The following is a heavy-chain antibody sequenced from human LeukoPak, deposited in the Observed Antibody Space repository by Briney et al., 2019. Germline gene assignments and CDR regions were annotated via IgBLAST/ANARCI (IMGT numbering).Heavy chain of an antibody. J-gene: IGHJ6*03. CDR2: INPNSGGT. D-gene: IGHD6-6*01. CDR3: ARDSRSSWFYYYYMDV. Sequence: ASVKVSCKASGYTFTGYYMHWVRQAPGQGLEWMGWINPNSGGTNYAQKFQGRVTMTRDTSISTAYMELSRLRSDDTAVYCCARDSRSSWFYYYYMDVWGKGTTVTVSS. CDR1: GYTFTGYY. V-gene: IGHV1-2*02.